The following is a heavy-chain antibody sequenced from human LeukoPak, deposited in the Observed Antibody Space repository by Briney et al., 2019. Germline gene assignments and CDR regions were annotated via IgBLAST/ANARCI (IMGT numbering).Heavy chain of an antibody. CDR2: INPNSGGT. CDR1: GYTFTGYY. CDR3: ARASGGQQLADFDY. D-gene: IGHD6-13*01. Sequence: ASVQVSCKASGYTFTGYYMHWVRQAPGQGLEWMGWINPNSGGTNYAQKFQGWVTMTRDTSISTAYMELSRLRSDDTAVYYCARASGGQQLADFDYWGQGTLVTVSS. V-gene: IGHV1-2*04. J-gene: IGHJ4*02.